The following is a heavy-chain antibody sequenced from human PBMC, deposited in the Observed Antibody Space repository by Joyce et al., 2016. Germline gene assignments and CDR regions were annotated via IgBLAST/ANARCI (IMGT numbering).Heavy chain of an antibody. Sequence: QVQLVQSGAEVQKPGASVKVSCTASGYTFTADYIHWVRQAPGQGLEWMGWSNPKTGGKSYAQKLQGRVTMTRDTSISTAYMELSRLRSDDTGIYFCARVTYYYDSSVGWFDPWGQGTLVIVSS. CDR1: GYTFTADY. CDR2: SNPKTGGK. D-gene: IGHD3-22*01. V-gene: IGHV1-2*02. J-gene: IGHJ5*02. CDR3: ARVTYYYDSSVGWFDP.